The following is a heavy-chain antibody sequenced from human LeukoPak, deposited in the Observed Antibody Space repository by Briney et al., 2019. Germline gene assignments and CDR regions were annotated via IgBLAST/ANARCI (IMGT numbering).Heavy chain of an antibody. CDR3: ASAASNYYYYYMDV. V-gene: IGHV4-4*09. CDR1: GGSISSYY. D-gene: IGHD2-2*01. CDR2: IYTSGSI. J-gene: IGHJ6*03. Sequence: SETLSLTCTVSGGSISSYYWSWIRQPPGKGLEWIGYIYTSGSINYNPSLKSRVTISVDTSKNQFSLKLSSVTAADTAVYYCASAASNYYYYYMDVWGKGTTVTVSS.